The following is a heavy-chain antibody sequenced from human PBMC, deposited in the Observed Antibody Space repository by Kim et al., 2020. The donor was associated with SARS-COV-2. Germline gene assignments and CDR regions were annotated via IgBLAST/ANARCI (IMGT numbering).Heavy chain of an antibody. V-gene: IGHV1-46*01. J-gene: IGHJ2*01. CDR3: AREAVGANYYWYFDL. CDR2: INPSGGST. CDR1: GYTFTSYY. D-gene: IGHD1-26*01. Sequence: ASVKVSCKASGYTFTSYYMHWVRQAPGQGLEWMGIINPSGGSTSYAQKFQGRVTMTRDTSTSTVYMELSSLRSEDTAVYYCAREAVGANYYWYFDLWGRGTLVTVSS.